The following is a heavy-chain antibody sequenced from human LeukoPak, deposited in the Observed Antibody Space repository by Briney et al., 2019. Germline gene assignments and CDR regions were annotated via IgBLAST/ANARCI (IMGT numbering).Heavy chain of an antibody. CDR3: ASIYSGGDRHTRYYYYYYMDV. J-gene: IGHJ6*03. CDR1: GGSISSGSYY. CDR2: IYTSGST. Sequence: SETLSLTCTVSGGSISSGSYYRSWIRQPAGKGLEWIGRIYTSGSTNYNPSLKSRVTISVDTSKNQFSLKLSSVTAADTAVYYCASIYSGGDRHTRYYYYYYMDVWGKGTTVTVSS. V-gene: IGHV4-61*02. D-gene: IGHD2-21*02.